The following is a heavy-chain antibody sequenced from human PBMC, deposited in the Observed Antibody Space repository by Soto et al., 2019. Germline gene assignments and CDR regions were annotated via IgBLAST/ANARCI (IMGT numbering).Heavy chain of an antibody. J-gene: IGHJ6*02. CDR1: GFTFSSYG. Sequence: LRLSCAASGFTFSSYGMHWVRQAPGKGLEWVAVISYDGSNKYYADSVKGRFTISRDNSKNTLYLQMNSLRAEDTAVYYCAKDDFWSGYYHVRYYGMDVWGQGTTVTVSS. CDR2: ISYDGSNK. D-gene: IGHD3-3*01. CDR3: AKDDFWSGYYHVRYYGMDV. V-gene: IGHV3-30*18.